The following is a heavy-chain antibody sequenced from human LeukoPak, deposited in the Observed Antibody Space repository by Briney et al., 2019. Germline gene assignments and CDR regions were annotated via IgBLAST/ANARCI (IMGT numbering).Heavy chain of an antibody. V-gene: IGHV3-23*01. CDR1: GFSFSSHG. CDR3: AHGAMYQLDY. J-gene: IGHJ4*02. D-gene: IGHD2-2*01. CDR2: IIGGAGST. Sequence: GGSLRLSCAASGFSFSSHGMSWLRQAPGKGLEWVSGIIGGAGSTYYADSVKGRFTISGDNSKNTLFLQMNSLRAEDTAVYYCAHGAMYQLDYWGQGTLVTVSS.